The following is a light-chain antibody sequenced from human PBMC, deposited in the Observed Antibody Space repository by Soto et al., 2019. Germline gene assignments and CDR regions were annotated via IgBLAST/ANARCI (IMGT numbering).Light chain of an antibody. V-gene: IGKV3-11*01. CDR2: ATS. J-gene: IGKJ1*01. Sequence: EVVLTQSPATLSLSPGEGATLSCRASQSIGNYLAWYQQKPGQAPRLLIYATSNRATGIPARFSGSGSGTDFTLTISSLEPEDFAVYYCQQRGTWPTFGQGTRVEIK. CDR1: QSIGNY. CDR3: QQRGTWPT.